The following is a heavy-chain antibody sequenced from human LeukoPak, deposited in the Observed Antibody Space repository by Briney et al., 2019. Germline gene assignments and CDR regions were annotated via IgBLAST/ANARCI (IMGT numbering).Heavy chain of an antibody. D-gene: IGHD2-2*01. J-gene: IGHJ6*02. CDR3: AKGPPQVVPAAPYYYGMDV. CDR2: ISGSGGST. CDR1: GFTFSSYA. V-gene: IGHV3-23*01. Sequence: GGALRLSCAASGFTFSSYAMSWVRQAPGKGLEWVSAISGSGGSTYYADSVKGRFTISRDNSKNTPYLQMNSLRAEDTAVYYCAKGPPQVVPAAPYYYGMDVWGQGTTVTVSS.